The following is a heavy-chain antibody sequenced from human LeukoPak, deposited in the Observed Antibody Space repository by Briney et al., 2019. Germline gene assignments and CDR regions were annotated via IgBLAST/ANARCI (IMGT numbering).Heavy chain of an antibody. V-gene: IGHV4-34*01. J-gene: IGHJ4*02. CDR3: ASGTWGPFDY. Sequence: KPSETLSLTCAVYGGSFSGYYWSWIRQPPGKGLEWIGEINHSGSTNYNPSLKSRVTISVDTSKNQFSLKLSSATAADTAVYYCASGTWGPFDYWGQGTLVTVSS. CDR2: INHSGST. D-gene: IGHD3-16*01. CDR1: GGSFSGYY.